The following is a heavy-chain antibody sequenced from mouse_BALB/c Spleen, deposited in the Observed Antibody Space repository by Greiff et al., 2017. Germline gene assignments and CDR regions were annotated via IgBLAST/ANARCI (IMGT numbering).Heavy chain of an antibody. V-gene: IGHV2-6-7*01. CDR2: IWGDGST. D-gene: IGHD1-1*01. CDR1: GFSLTGYG. CDR3: ARANYYGSSYGWFAY. Sequence: QVQLQQSGPGLVAPSQSLSITCTVSGFSLTGYGVNWVRQPPGKGLEWLGMIWGDGSTDYNSALKSRLSISKDNSKSQVFLKMNSLQTDDTARYYCARANYYGSSYGWFAYWGQGTLVTVSA. J-gene: IGHJ3*01.